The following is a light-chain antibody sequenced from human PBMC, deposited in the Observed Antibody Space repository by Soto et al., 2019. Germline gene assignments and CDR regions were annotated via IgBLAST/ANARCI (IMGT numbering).Light chain of an antibody. CDR1: QTISYY. Sequence: DIQVTQSPSSLSASVGDRVSITCRSSQTISYYLNWYQQKPGKGPKLLIYAASNLESGVPSRFSGSGSGTEFTLTISSLQPDDFATYYCQQYNNYPRTFGQGTKV. CDR3: QQYNNYPRT. CDR2: AAS. J-gene: IGKJ1*01. V-gene: IGKV1-5*01.